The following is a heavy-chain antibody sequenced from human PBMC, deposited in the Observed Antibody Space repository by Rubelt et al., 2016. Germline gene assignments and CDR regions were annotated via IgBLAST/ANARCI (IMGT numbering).Heavy chain of an antibody. CDR1: GVSLPTINW. CDR3: CSMFDS. CDR2: PYPSGSN. D-gene: IGHD3-3*02. V-gene: IGHV4-4*02. Sequence: QLQLQESGPGLVKPSGTLSLTRTLSGVSLPTINWWPLVRPPPGKGLAWMGEPYPSGSNNYHPALKNRVIISVDKSKNQFSLTLNSVTAADTAVYYCCSMFDSWGQGTLVTISS. J-gene: IGHJ4*02.